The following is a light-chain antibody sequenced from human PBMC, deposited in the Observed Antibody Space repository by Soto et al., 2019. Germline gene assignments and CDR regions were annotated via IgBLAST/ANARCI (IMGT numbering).Light chain of an antibody. J-gene: IGKJ1*01. CDR2: KAS. CDR3: QQYKTYWT. V-gene: IGKV1-5*03. CDR1: QSVSSW. Sequence: RVTITCRASQSVSSWLAWFQQKPGKAPKLLIYKASSLQSGVSSRFSGGGSGTEFTLTISSLQPDDFATYYCQQYKTYWTFGPGTKVDIK.